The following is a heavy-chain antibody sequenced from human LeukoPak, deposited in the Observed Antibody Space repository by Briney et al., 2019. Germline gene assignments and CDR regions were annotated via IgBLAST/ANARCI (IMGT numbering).Heavy chain of an antibody. CDR3: ARDYRSHYYDSSGYYDY. CDR1: GGSISSGGYY. J-gene: IGHJ4*02. D-gene: IGHD3-22*01. CDR2: IYYSGST. V-gene: IGHV4-31*03. Sequence: SETLSLTCTVSGGSISSGGYYWSWIRQHPGKGLEWIGYIYYSGSTYYNPSLRSRVTMSVDTSKNQFSLKLSSVTAADTAVYYCARDYRSHYYDSSGYYDYWGQGTLVTVSS.